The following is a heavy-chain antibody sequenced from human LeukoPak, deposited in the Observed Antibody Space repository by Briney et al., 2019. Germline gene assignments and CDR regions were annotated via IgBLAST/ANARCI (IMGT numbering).Heavy chain of an antibody. J-gene: IGHJ4*02. CDR2: IWYDGSNK. V-gene: IGHV3-33*01. Sequence: GGSLRLSCAASGFTFSSYGMHWVRQAPGKGLEWVAVIWYDGSNKYYADSVKGRFTISRDNSKNTLYLQMNSLRAEDTAVYYCARDSDYGDYTFDYWGQGTLVTVFS. CDR1: GFTFSSYG. D-gene: IGHD4-17*01. CDR3: ARDSDYGDYTFDY.